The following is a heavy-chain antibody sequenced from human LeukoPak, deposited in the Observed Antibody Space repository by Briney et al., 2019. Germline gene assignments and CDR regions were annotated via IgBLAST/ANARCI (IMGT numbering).Heavy chain of an antibody. CDR3: AAGLEMGY. J-gene: IGHJ4*02. CDR2: IRSSGDAI. Sequence: GGSLRLSCAASGFTLSSYGMSWVRQAPGKGLEWVSYIRSSGDAIYYADSVKGRFTVSRDNAQTSLYLQMSSLRDEDTAVYYCAAGLEMGYWGQGTLVTVSS. CDR1: GFTLSSYG. D-gene: IGHD5-24*01. V-gene: IGHV3-48*02.